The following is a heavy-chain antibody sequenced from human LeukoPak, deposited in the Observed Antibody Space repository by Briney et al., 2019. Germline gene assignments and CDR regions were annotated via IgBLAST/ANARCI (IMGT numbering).Heavy chain of an antibody. CDR2: ISYDGSNK. CDR3: AKQFYGDYGAFNY. J-gene: IGHJ4*02. D-gene: IGHD4-17*01. Sequence: PGRSLRLSCAASGFTFSSYGMHWVRQAPGKGLEWVAVISYDGSNKYYADSVKGRFTISRDNSKNTLYLQMNSLRAEDTAVYYCAKQFYGDYGAFNYWGQGTLVTVSS. CDR1: GFTFSSYG. V-gene: IGHV3-30*18.